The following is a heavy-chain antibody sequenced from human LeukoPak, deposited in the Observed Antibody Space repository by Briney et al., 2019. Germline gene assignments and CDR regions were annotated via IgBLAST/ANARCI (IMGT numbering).Heavy chain of an antibody. J-gene: IGHJ4*02. CDR2: IYYSGST. D-gene: IGHD2-21*01. CDR3: ARVPLGDFDY. CDR1: GESFSSYY. Sequence: EPSETLSLTCAVYGESFSSYYWGWSRQPPGKGLEWIGSIYYSGSTYYNPSLKSRVTISVDTSKNQFSLKLSSVTAADTAVYYCARVPLGDFDYWGQGTQVTVSS. V-gene: IGHV4-39*07.